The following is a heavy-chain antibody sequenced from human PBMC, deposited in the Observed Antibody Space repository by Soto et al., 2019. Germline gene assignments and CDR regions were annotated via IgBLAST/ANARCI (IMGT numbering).Heavy chain of an antibody. Sequence: SQTLCVPCTVSCGCISSYCWSWIRQPPEKELKWIGYIYYSVSTNYNPSLKSRVTISVDTSKNQFSLKLRSVTDADTAVYYYARLLISSNGYYH. CDR3: ARLLISSNGYYH. CDR1: CGCISSYC. V-gene: IGHV4-59*08. CDR2: IYYSVST. J-gene: IGHJ6*01. D-gene: IGHD3-16*01.